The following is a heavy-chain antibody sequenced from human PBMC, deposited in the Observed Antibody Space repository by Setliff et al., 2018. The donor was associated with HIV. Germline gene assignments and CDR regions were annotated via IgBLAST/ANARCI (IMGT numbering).Heavy chain of an antibody. V-gene: IGHV4-34*01. J-gene: IGHJ6*03. CDR3: ARGLSIFGVATPGFYSFMDV. Sequence: PSETLSLTCAVYGGSFSGYYWSWIRQPPGKGLEWIGEINHSGSTNYNPSLKSRVTISVDKSKNQFSLKLSSVTAADTAVYYCARGLSIFGVATPGFYSFMDVWGKGTTVTVSS. D-gene: IGHD3-3*01. CDR1: GGSFSGYY. CDR2: INHSGST.